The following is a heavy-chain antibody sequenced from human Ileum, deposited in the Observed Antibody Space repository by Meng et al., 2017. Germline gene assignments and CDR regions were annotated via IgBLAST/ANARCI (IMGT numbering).Heavy chain of an antibody. V-gene: IGHV3-48*03. Sequence: GESLKISCEASGFAFSDYDMHWVRQAPGKGLEWVSFIGSGASTMYYADSVKGRFTISRDNAKNSLYLQMNSLRVEDKAVYYCVRESLSVTRGWGVTTTYHYYGMEVWGQGTTVTVSS. J-gene: IGHJ6*02. CDR3: VRESLSVTRGWGVTTTYHYYGMEV. CDR1: GFAFSDYD. CDR2: IGSGASTM. D-gene: IGHD3-10*01.